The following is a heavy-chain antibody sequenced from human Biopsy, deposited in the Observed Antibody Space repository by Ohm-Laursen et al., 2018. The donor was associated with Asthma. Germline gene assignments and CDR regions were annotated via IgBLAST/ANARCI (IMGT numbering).Heavy chain of an antibody. V-gene: IGHV3-30*18. CDR1: GFSFNSYG. D-gene: IGHD3-3*01. J-gene: IGHJ3*02. CDR2: MSFDGRQT. Sequence: SLRLSCAAAGFSFNSYGMHWVRQAPGKGLEWAAVMSFDGRQTYYADSVKGRFTISRDNSKNTLYLQMNSLRAEDTAVYYCAKERYYDFWSGYPIWGQGTMVTVSS. CDR3: AKERYYDFWSGYPI.